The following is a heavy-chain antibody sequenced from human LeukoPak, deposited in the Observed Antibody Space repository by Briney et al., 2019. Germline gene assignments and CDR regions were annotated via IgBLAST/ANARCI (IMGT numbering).Heavy chain of an antibody. D-gene: IGHD1-7*01. J-gene: IGHJ6*03. Sequence: SETLSLTCTVSGYSISSGYYWGWIRQPPGKGLEWIGSIYHSGSTYYNPSLKGRVTISVDTSKNQFSLKLNSVTAADTAVYYCAKRRGLELLYYYYMDVWGKGTTVTVSS. CDR2: IYHSGST. V-gene: IGHV4-38-2*02. CDR3: AKRRGLELLYYYYMDV. CDR1: GYSISSGYY.